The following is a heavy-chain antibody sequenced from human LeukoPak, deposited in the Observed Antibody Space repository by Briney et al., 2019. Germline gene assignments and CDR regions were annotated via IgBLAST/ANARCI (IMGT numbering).Heavy chain of an antibody. CDR1: GGSFSGYY. CDR3: ARGLTVRGFDP. CDR2: INHSGST. Sequence: SETLSLTCAVYGGSFSGYYWNWIRQTPRKGLEWIGEINHSGSTNYNPSLESRVSISVDTSRNQVSLKLSSVAAADTAVYYCARGLTVRGFDPWGQGTLVTVSS. V-gene: IGHV4-34*01. D-gene: IGHD4-11*01. J-gene: IGHJ5*02.